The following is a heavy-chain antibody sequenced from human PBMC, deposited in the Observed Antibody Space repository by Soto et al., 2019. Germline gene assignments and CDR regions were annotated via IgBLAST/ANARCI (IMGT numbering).Heavy chain of an antibody. V-gene: IGHV3-23*01. CDR2: ISRYGDFT. Sequence: VQLLESGGDLIQPGGSLRLSCAASGFTFNMYAMTWVRQAPGKGLEWVSAISRYGDFTYYADSVEGRFTISRDNSKNTLYLQMNSLRAEDTAVYYCAKDRYLDHDSRGYLFDNWGQGTLVTVSS. CDR1: GFTFNMYA. CDR3: AKDRYLDHDSRGYLFDN. J-gene: IGHJ4*02. D-gene: IGHD3-22*01.